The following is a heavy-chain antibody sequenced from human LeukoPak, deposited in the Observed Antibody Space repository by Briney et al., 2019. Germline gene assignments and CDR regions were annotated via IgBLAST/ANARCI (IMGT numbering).Heavy chain of an antibody. CDR3: ASEYYYDSSGYYYVSSYFDY. V-gene: IGHV3-21*01. CDR1: GFTFSSYS. CDR2: ISSSSSYI. Sequence: GGSLRLSCAASGFTFSSYSMNWVRQAPGKGLEWVSSISSSSSYIYYGDSVKGRFTISRDNAKNSLYLQMSSLRAEDTAVYYCASEYYYDSSGYYYVSSYFDYWGQGTLVTVSS. J-gene: IGHJ4*02. D-gene: IGHD3-22*01.